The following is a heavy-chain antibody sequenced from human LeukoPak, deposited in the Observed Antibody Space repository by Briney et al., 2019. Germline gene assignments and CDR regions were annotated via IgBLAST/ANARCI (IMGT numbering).Heavy chain of an antibody. CDR2: ISGSGGST. CDR1: GGSISSSSYY. D-gene: IGHD3-16*01. CDR3: AKSLGFYFDY. J-gene: IGHJ4*02. Sequence: ETLSLTCTVSGGSISSSSYYWGWIRQPPGKGLEWVSAISGSGGSTYYADSVKGRFTISRDNSKNTLYLQMNSLRAEDTAVYYCAKSLGFYFDYWGQGTLVTVSS. V-gene: IGHV3-23*01.